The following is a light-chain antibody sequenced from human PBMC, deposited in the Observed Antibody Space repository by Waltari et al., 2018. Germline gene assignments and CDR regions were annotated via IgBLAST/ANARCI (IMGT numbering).Light chain of an antibody. V-gene: IGKV3-11*01. CDR1: QNVVTS. Sequence: IVWTQSPATLSLSPGERATLPCRASQNVVTSLAWYQQKPGQTPRLLIYAAATRATGIPARFSGSGFGTEFTLTISSLEPEDSAVYYCQQRYDWPQDPTFGGGTKVEIK. CDR3: QQRYDWPQDPT. CDR2: AAA. J-gene: IGKJ4*01.